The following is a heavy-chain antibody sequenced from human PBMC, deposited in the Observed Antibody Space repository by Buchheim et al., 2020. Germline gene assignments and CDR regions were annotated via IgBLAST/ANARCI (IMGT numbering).Heavy chain of an antibody. J-gene: IGHJ4*02. V-gene: IGHV3-7*04. CDR2: IKQDGSEK. CDR1: GFTFGSYW. CDR3: ARGARYFDY. Sequence: EVQLVESGGGLVQPGGSLRLFCAASGFTFGSYWMSWVRQAPGKGLEWVANIKQDGSEKNYVHSLKGRFTVSRDNAKNSLYLQMNSLRAEDTAVYYCARGARYFDYWGQGTL. D-gene: IGHD4/OR15-4a*01.